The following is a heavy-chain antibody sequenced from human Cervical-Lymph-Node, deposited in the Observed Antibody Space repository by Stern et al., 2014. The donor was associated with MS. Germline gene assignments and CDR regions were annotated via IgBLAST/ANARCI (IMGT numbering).Heavy chain of an antibody. V-gene: IGHV3-33*01. J-gene: IGHJ4*02. CDR3: ARGNWNYEGMGY. CDR1: GFTFSNYG. Sequence: VQSGRSLRLSCAASGFTFSNYGMHWVRQAPGKGLEWLAVIWYDGNKKYYADSVKGRFTISRDNSKNTLFLQMSSLTAEDTALYYCARGNWNYEGMGYCGQGTLVTVSS. D-gene: IGHD1-7*01. CDR2: IWYDGNKK.